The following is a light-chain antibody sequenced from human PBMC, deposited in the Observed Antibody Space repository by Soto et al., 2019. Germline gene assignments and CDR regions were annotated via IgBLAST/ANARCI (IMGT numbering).Light chain of an antibody. CDR1: EAISSW. V-gene: IGKV1-12*01. CDR3: QQARSFPLT. J-gene: IGKJ4*01. CDR2: SAS. Sequence: DIKMTQSTSSVSASVGDRVTITCRASEAISSWLAWYQQKPGRAPKLLIYSASSLQNGAPSRFTGSGSGTDFTLTITSLQPDDTAIYYCQQARSFPLTFGGGTKVEIK.